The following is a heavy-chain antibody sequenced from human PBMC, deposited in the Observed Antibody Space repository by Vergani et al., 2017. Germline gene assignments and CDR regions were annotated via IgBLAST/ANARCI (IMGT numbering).Heavy chain of an antibody. CDR2: VSNHGNIT. J-gene: IGHJ6*03. D-gene: IGHD2/OR15-2a*01. Sequence: QVQLVESGGDVVKPGGSLRLSCAASGVTFRNIGIHWVRQAPGKGLEWIAVVSNHGNITYYADSVKGRFTLSRDNSKNMVYLQMSSLRADDTAVYYCAKDLGGCNSISCSYYMDVWGQGTTVTVSS. CDR3: AKDLGGCNSISCSYYMDV. CDR1: GVTFRNIG. V-gene: IGHV3-30*18.